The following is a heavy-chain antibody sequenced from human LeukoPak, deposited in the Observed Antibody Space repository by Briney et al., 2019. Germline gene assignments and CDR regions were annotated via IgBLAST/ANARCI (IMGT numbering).Heavy chain of an antibody. CDR2: FYAGATT. V-gene: IGHV3-53*01. Sequence: PGGSLRLSCAVSGFSFSSNYMTWVRQAPGKGLEWVSVFYAGATTYYSDSVKGRFTISKDISKNTLSLQMNNLRAEDTAVYFCARFRDSHYLAPFDFWGQGALVTVSS. CDR1: GFSFSSNY. D-gene: IGHD4-11*01. J-gene: IGHJ4*02. CDR3: ARFRDSHYLAPFDF.